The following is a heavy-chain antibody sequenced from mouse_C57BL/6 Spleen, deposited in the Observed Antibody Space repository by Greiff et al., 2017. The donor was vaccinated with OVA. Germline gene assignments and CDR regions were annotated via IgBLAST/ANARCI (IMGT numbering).Heavy chain of an antibody. D-gene: IGHD1-1*01. J-gene: IGHJ2*01. CDR2: IDPEDGDT. CDR1: GFNIKDYY. Sequence: EVQLHQSGAELVRPGASVKLSCTASGFNIKDYYLHWVKQRPEQGLEWIGRIDPEDGDTEYAPKFQGKATMTADTSSNTAYLQLSSLTSEDTADYYCTYDYGSSPLDCDDWGQGTTLTVSS. V-gene: IGHV14-1*01. CDR3: TYDYGSSPLDCDD.